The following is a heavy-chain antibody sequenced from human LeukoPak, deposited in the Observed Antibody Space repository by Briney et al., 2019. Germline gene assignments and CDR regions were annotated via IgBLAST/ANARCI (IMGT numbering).Heavy chain of an antibody. CDR3: ARDLSGGSPIWFDY. D-gene: IGHD2-15*01. CDR2: IYYSGST. CDR1: GGSISSSSYY. V-gene: IGHV4-39*07. Sequence: PSETLSLTCTVSGGSISSSSYYWGWIRQPPGKGLEWIGSIYYSGSTYYNPSLKSRVTISVDTSKNQFSLKLSSVTAADTAVYYCARDLSGGSPIWFDYWGQGTLVTVSS. J-gene: IGHJ4*02.